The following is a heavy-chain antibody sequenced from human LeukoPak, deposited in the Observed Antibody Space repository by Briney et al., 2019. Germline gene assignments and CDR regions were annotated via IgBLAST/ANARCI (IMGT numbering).Heavy chain of an antibody. CDR1: GGTFSSYA. J-gene: IGHJ3*02. CDR2: IIPIFGTA. D-gene: IGHD3-3*01. CDR3: ARSDYDFWSGYGLGPDI. V-gene: IGHV1-69*05. Sequence: SVKVSCKASGGTFSSYAISWVRQAPGQGLEWMGGIIPIFGTANYAQKFQGRVTITTDESTSTAYMELSSLRSEDTAAYYCARSDYDFWSGYGLGPDIWGQGTMVTVSS.